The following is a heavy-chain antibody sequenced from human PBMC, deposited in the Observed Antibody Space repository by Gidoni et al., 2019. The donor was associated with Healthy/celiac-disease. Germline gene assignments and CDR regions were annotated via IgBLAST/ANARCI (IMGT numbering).Heavy chain of an antibody. Sequence: QVQLQESGPGLVKPSETLSLTCTVSGRSISSYYWSWIRQHPGKGLAWIWYIYYRGSTNYNPSLKSRVTISVDTSKNQFSLKLSYVTAADTAVYYCARGSGVGYDFWSGYSSSAFDIWGQGTMVTVSS. CDR2: IYYRGST. CDR3: ARGSGVGYDFWSGYSSSAFDI. V-gene: IGHV4-59*01. J-gene: IGHJ3*02. D-gene: IGHD3-3*01. CDR1: GRSISSYY.